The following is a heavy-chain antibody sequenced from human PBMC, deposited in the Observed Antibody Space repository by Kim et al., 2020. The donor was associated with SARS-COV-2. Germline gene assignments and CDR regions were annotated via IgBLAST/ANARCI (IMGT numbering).Heavy chain of an antibody. CDR3: VKDWWPRLRPGYGMDV. Sequence: SVKGRFTISRDNSKNTLYLQMSSLRAEVTAVYYCVKDWWPRLRPGYGMDVWGQGTTVTVSS. V-gene: IGHV3-64D*06. J-gene: IGHJ6*02. D-gene: IGHD5-12*01.